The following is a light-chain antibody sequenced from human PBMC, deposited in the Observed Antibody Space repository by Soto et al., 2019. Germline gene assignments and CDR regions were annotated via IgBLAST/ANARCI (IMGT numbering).Light chain of an antibody. J-gene: IGKJ4*01. V-gene: IGKV1-5*03. CDR1: QSISTW. CDR2: KAS. CDR3: QQYYSYPPF. Sequence: DIQMTQSPSTLSASVGDRVTITCRASQSISTWLAWYQQKPGKAPKLLIYKASSLESGVPSRFSGSGSGTEFTLTISSLQPDDFATYYCQQYYSYPPFFGGGTKVEIK.